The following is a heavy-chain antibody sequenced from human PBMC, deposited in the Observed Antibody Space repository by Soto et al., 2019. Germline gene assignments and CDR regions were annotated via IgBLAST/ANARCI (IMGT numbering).Heavy chain of an antibody. CDR2: IWYDGSNK. D-gene: IGHD3-22*01. Sequence: GGSLRLSCAASGFTFSSYGMHWVRQAPGKGLEWVAVIWYDGSNKYYADSVKGRFTISRDNSKNTLYLQMNSLRAEDTAVYYCARGVSSSGYMTYWYFDLWGRGTLVTVSS. V-gene: IGHV3-33*01. CDR3: ARGVSSSGYMTYWYFDL. J-gene: IGHJ2*01. CDR1: GFTFSSYG.